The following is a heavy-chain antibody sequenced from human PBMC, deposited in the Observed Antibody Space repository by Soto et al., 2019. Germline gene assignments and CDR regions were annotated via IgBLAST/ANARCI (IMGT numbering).Heavy chain of an antibody. J-gene: IGHJ4*02. V-gene: IGHV3-48*03. D-gene: IGHD5-12*01. CDR3: VRYCGTTLCNGVATRTFDY. CDR1: RFTFSTYE. CDR2: ISTSGSTV. Sequence: XGSLILSCSASRFTFSTYEMHWFRQAPGKGLEWVSYISTSGSTVYHADSVKGRFTVSRDNTRNSLYLQMDSLRDEDTALYYCVRYCGTTLCNGVATRTFDYWGQGTLVTVSS.